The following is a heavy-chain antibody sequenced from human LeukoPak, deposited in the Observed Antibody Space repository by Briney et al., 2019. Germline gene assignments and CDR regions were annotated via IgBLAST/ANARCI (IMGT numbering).Heavy chain of an antibody. V-gene: IGHV1-2*04. CDR1: GYTFTGYY. D-gene: IGHD4-17*01. J-gene: IGHJ4*02. Sequence: ASVKVSCKASGYTFTGYYMHWVRQAPGQGLEWMGWINPNSGGTNYAQKFQGWVTMTRDTSISTAYMELSRLRSDDTAVYYCARGGSRYGDYGDTDLFDYWGQGTLVTVSS. CDR2: INPNSGGT. CDR3: ARGGSRYGDYGDTDLFDY.